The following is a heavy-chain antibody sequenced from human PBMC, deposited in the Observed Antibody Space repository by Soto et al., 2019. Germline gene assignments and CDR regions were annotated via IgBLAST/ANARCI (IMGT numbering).Heavy chain of an antibody. V-gene: IGHV1-3*01. D-gene: IGHD6-13*01. J-gene: IGHJ4*02. CDR1: GYTFTSYA. CDR2: INAGNGNT. Sequence: GASVKVSCKASGYTFTSYAMHWVRQAPGQRLEWMGWINAGNGNTKYSQKFQGRVTITRDTSASTAYMELSSLRSEDTAVYYCARDPNTYSSSWHFDYWGQGTLVTVSS. CDR3: ARDPNTYSSSWHFDY.